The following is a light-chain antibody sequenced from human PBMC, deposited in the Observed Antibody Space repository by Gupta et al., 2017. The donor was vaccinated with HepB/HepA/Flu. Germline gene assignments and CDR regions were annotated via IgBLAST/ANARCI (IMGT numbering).Light chain of an antibody. CDR2: GNN. CDR1: SSNIGASDD. J-gene: IGLJ1*01. V-gene: IGLV1-40*01. Sequence: QSVLTQPPSVSGAPGQRVTISCTGTSSNIGASDDVHWYQRLPGTAPKLLIYGNNNRASGVPARFSGSKSGTSASLAITGLQAEDEADYFCHSYDSSLSSSVFGTGTKVTVL. CDR3: HSYDSSLSSSV.